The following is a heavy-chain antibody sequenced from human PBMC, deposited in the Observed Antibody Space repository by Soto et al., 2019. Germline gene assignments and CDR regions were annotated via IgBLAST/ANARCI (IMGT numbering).Heavy chain of an antibody. V-gene: IGHV3-7*03. Sequence: GSLRLSCAASGFTFSSYWMSWVRQAPGKGLEWVANIKQDGSEKYYVDSVKGRFTISRDNAKNSLYLQMNSLRAEDTAVYYCARERITIFGVVTPTGYYYYGMDVWGQGTTVTVSS. J-gene: IGHJ6*02. CDR1: GFTFSSYW. D-gene: IGHD3-3*01. CDR2: IKQDGSEK. CDR3: ARERITIFGVVTPTGYYYYGMDV.